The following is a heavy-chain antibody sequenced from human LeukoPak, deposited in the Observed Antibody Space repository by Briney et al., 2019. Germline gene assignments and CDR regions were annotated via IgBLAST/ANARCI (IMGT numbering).Heavy chain of an antibody. CDR3: ASPKEGIWGDAFDI. Sequence: GGSLRLSCAASGFTLRSYSMNWVRQAPGKGLEWVSAISSSSSYIYYADSVKGRFTISRDNAKNSLYLQMNSLRAEDTAVYYCASPKEGIWGDAFDIWGQGTMVTVSS. CDR1: GFTLRSYS. J-gene: IGHJ3*02. D-gene: IGHD2-15*01. CDR2: ISSSSSYI. V-gene: IGHV3-21*01.